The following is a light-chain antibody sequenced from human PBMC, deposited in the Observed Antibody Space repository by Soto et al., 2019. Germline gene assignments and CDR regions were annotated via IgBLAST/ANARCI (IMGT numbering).Light chain of an antibody. V-gene: IGLV2-8*01. J-gene: IGLJ1*01. Sequence: QSALTQPPSASGSTGQSVAISCTGTSSDLGGYNFVSWYQQHPGKAPKLMMYDVTKRPSGVPDRFSGSKSGNTATLIVSGLQAEDEADYYCSAHGGSNNPYVFGPGTKVTVL. CDR3: SAHGGSNNPYV. CDR1: SSDLGGYNF. CDR2: DVT.